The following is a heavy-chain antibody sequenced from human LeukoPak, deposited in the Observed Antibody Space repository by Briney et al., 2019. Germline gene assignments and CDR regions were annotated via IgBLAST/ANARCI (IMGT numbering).Heavy chain of an antibody. D-gene: IGHD3-22*01. CDR3: ARDIAYYDSSGGPNWFDP. V-gene: IGHV1-69*04. Sequence: ASVKVSCKASGGTFSSYTISWVRQAPGQGLEWMGRIIPILGIASYAQKFQGRVTIAAGKSTSTAYMELSSLRSEDTAVYYCARDIAYYDSSGGPNWFDPWGQGTLVTVSS. CDR1: GGTFSSYT. CDR2: IIPILGIA. J-gene: IGHJ5*02.